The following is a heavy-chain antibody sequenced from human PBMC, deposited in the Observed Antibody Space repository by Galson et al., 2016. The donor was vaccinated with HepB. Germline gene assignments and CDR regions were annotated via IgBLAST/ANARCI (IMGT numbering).Heavy chain of an antibody. CDR2: ISGSGGST. CDR3: AKGRRLYSYSSGWYFFDY. V-gene: IGHV3-23*01. D-gene: IGHD6-19*01. J-gene: IGHJ4*02. Sequence: SLRLSCAASGFTFSSYAMSWVRQAPGKGLEWVSAISGSGGSTYYADSVKGRFTISRDNSKNTLYLQMNSLRAEDTAVYYCAKGRRLYSYSSGWYFFDYWGQGTLVTGSS. CDR1: GFTFSSYA.